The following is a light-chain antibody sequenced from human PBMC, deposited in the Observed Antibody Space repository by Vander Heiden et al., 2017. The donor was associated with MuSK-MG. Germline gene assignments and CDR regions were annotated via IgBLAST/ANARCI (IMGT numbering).Light chain of an antibody. CDR2: GAS. J-gene: IGKJ1*01. CDR3: QQSASSRT. Sequence: EIVLTQSPGTLSLSPGERATLSCRPSQSVNSSSLAWYQQKPGQSPRLLIYGASRRATGIPDRFVGRGSGTDFTLAISGLEAEDSAVYYCQQSASSRTFGQGTKVEIK. V-gene: IGKV3-20*01. CDR1: QSVNSSS.